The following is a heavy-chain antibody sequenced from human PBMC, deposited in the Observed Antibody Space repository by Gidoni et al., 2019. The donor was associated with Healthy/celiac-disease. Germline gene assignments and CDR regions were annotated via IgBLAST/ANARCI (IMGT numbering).Heavy chain of an antibody. D-gene: IGHD3-10*01. Sequence: QVQLVQSGAEVTKPGSSVKVSGKASGGTFSSYASRWARQAPGQGLEWMVGIIPIFGTANYAPKFQGRVTITADESTSTAYMELSSLRSADTAVYYCARSYYYGSGSYYTPNYYYYGMDVWGQGTTVTVSS. V-gene: IGHV1-69*01. CDR2: IIPIFGTA. J-gene: IGHJ6*02. CDR3: ARSYYYGSGSYYTPNYYYYGMDV. CDR1: GGTFSSYA.